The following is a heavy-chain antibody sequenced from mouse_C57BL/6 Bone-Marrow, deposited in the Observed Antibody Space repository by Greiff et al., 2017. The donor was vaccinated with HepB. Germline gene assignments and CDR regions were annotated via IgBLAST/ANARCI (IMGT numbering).Heavy chain of an antibody. CDR2: IYPRSGNT. Sequence: QVQLKQSGAELARPGASVKLSCKASGYTFTSYGISWVKQRTGQGLEWIGEIYPRSGNTYYNEKFKGKATLTADKSSSTAYMELRSLTSEDSAVYFCASYYYGSGSAMDYWGQGTSVTVSS. D-gene: IGHD1-1*01. J-gene: IGHJ4*01. V-gene: IGHV1-81*01. CDR3: ASYYYGSGSAMDY. CDR1: GYTFTSYG.